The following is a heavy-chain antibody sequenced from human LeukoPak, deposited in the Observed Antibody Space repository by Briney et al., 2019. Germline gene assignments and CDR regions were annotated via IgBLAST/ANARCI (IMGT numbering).Heavy chain of an antibody. CDR3: AMADLGFDY. CDR1: GYMFTGYF. Sequence: GASVKVSCKASGYMFTGYFLHWVRQAPGQGLEWMGWINPKSGVTSYAQKFQGRVTVTRDTSISTAYMELSRLRSDDTAVYYCAMADLGFDYWGQGALVTVSS. D-gene: IGHD6-19*01. CDR2: INPKSGVT. V-gene: IGHV1-2*02. J-gene: IGHJ4*02.